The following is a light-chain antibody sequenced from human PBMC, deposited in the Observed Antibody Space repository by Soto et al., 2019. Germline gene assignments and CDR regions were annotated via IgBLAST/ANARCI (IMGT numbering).Light chain of an antibody. V-gene: IGKV1-12*01. Sequence: DIQMTQSPSSVSASVGDTVTITCRASQDINSRLAWFQQQPGRPPKYVIQAATMLQSGFPSRFAGSGSGRDFTLTIHTLQPEDSATYYCLQVANFPRTFGPGTKVE. CDR2: AAT. J-gene: IGKJ1*01. CDR3: LQVANFPRT. CDR1: QDINSR.